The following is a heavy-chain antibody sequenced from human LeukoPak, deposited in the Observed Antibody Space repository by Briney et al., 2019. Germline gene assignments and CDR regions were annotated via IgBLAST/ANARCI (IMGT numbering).Heavy chain of an antibody. V-gene: IGHV3-23*01. CDR2: TSSSGETT. D-gene: IGHD3-22*01. J-gene: IGHJ4*02. Sequence: GGSLRLSCVASGFTLSSYAMSWVRQAAGKGLEWVSSTSSSGETTYYADSVKGRFTISRDNSRNTLYLQMNSLRAEDTAVYYCAKDRPDYYGTNGHYYRRDGDCWGQGTLVTVSS. CDR3: AKDRPDYYGTNGHYYRRDGDC. CDR1: GFTLSSYA.